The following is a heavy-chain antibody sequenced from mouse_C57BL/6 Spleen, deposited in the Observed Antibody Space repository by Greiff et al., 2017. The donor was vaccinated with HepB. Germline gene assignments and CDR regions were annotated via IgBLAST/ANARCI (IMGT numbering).Heavy chain of an antibody. CDR1: GYTFTDYY. V-gene: IGHV1-26*01. Sequence: VQLQQSGPELVKPGASVKISCKASGYTFTDYYMNWVKQSHGKSLEWIGDINPNNGGTSYNQKFKGKATLTVDKSSSTAYMELRSLTSEDSAVYYCARALTGVYWGQGTTLTVSS. D-gene: IGHD4-1*01. CDR3: ARALTGVY. CDR2: INPNNGGT. J-gene: IGHJ2*01.